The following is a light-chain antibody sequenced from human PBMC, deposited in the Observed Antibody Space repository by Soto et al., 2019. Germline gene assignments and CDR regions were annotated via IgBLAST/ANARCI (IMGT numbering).Light chain of an antibody. Sequence: IVLTQSPGTLSLSAGERATLSWRASQSVSNKYLAWYQQKPGQAPRLLIYGASNRATGIPARFSGSGSGTDFTLTISSLEPEDFAVYYCQQRSNWPPTFGQGTRLEIK. J-gene: IGKJ5*01. CDR3: QQRSNWPPT. V-gene: IGKV3-11*01. CDR1: QSVSNKY. CDR2: GAS.